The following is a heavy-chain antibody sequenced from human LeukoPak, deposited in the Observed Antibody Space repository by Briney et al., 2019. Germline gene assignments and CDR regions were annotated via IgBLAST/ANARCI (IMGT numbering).Heavy chain of an antibody. D-gene: IGHD3-10*01. V-gene: IGHV3-66*01. CDR1: GVTFPNAW. CDR2: IYSGGST. CDR3: ARGGDSLHY. Sequence: PGGSLRLSCAAPGVTFPNAWMSWARQAPGKGLEWVSVIYSGGSTYYADSVKDRFTISRDNSKNMLYLQMNSLRAEDTAVYYCARGGDSLHYWGQGTLVTVSS. J-gene: IGHJ4*02.